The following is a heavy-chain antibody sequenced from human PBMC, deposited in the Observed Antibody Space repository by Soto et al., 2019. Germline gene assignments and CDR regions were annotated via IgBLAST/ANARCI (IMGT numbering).Heavy chain of an antibody. J-gene: IGHJ5*02. Sequence: SETLSLTCTVSGGPITNYYWSWIRQPAGKGLEWIGRMYTKERTNYNLSFKSRVTMSVDTSKNQFSLKLNAVTAADTAVYYCAGDDYKDGGNNWFDPWGQGTLVTVSS. CDR1: GGPITNYY. D-gene: IGHD3-16*01. CDR3: AGDDYKDGGNNWFDP. V-gene: IGHV4-4*07. CDR2: MYTKERT.